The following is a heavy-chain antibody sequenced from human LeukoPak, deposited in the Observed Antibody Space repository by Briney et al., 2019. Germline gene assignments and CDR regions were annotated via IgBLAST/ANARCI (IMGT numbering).Heavy chain of an antibody. V-gene: IGHV4-59*01. CDR3: ARDGWGGSTFDY. CDR2: IYYSGST. D-gene: IGHD5-12*01. CDR1: GGSISSYY. Sequence: KSSETLSLTCTVSGGSISSYYWNWIQQPPGKGLEWIGYIYYSGSTNYNPSLKSRVTISVDTSKNQFSLKLSSVTAADTAVYYCARDGWGGSTFDYWGQGTLVTVSS. J-gene: IGHJ4*02.